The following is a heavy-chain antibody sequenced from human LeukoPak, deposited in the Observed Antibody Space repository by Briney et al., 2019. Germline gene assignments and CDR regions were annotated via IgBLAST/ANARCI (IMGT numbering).Heavy chain of an antibody. V-gene: IGHV1-18*01. CDR2: ISAYNGNT. D-gene: IGHD6-13*01. CDR1: GYTFTSYG. CDR3: ARGGQQLVRYYYYGMDV. Sequence: ASVKVSCKASGYTFTSYGISWVRQAPGQVLEWMGWISAYNGNTNYAQKLQGRVTMTTDTSTSTAYMELRSLRSDDTAVYYCARGGQQLVRYYYYGMDVWGQGTTVTVSS. J-gene: IGHJ6*02.